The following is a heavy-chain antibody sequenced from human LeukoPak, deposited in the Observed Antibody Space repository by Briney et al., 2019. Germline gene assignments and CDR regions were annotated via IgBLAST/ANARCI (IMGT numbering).Heavy chain of an antibody. CDR1: GFTFSDYW. J-gene: IGHJ4*02. CDR2: INQDGSEK. CDR3: ARPTFLFYFDY. V-gene: IGHV3-7*01. Sequence: GGSLTLSCAASGFTFSDYWMHWVRQAPGKGLEWVANINQDGSEKYYVDSVKGRFTISRDNAKNSLYLQMNSLRAEDTAVYYCARPTFLFYFDYWGQGTLVTVSS.